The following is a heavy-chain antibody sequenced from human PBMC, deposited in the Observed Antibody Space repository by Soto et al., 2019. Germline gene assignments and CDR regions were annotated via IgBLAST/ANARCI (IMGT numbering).Heavy chain of an antibody. V-gene: IGHV4-30-4*08. D-gene: IGHD6-13*01. J-gene: IGHJ6*02. Sequence: SETLSLTCTVTGASIRGSYYFWSWIRQPPGEGLEWLGYVYSTGSTYYNPSLKSRISMSVDTSKNQFSLKLSSVTAADTAVYYCATESSAAASEDYSYGMDVWGQGTTVTVSS. CDR1: GASIRGSYYF. CDR3: ATESSAAASEDYSYGMDV. CDR2: VYSTGST.